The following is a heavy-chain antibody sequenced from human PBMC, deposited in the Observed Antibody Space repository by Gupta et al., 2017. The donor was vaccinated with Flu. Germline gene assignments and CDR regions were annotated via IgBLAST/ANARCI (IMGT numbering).Heavy chain of an antibody. J-gene: IGHJ4*02. Sequence: QVQLQQWGAGLLKPSETLSLTCAVYGGSFSGYYWSWIRQPPGKGLEWIGEINHSGSTNYNPSLKSRVTISVDTSKNQFSLKLSSVTAADTAVYYCARGRRATVTIRSQYYFDYWGQGTLVTVSS. V-gene: IGHV4-34*01. CDR1: GGSFSGYY. CDR3: ARGRRATVTIRSQYYFDY. CDR2: INHSGST. D-gene: IGHD4-11*01.